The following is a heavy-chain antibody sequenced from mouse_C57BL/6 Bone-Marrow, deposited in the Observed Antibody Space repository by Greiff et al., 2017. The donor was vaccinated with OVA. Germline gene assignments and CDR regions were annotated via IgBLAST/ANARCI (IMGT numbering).Heavy chain of an antibody. D-gene: IGHD1-1*01. CDR3: ARCYGSSYDYAMDY. CDR2: ISSGSSTI. Sequence: EVKLQESGGGLVKPGGSLKLSCAASGFTFSDYGMHWVRQAPEKGLEWVAYISSGSSTIYYADTVKGRFTISRDNAKNTLFLQMTSLRSEDTAMYYCARCYGSSYDYAMDYWGQGTSVTVSS. J-gene: IGHJ4*01. CDR1: GFTFSDYG. V-gene: IGHV5-17*01.